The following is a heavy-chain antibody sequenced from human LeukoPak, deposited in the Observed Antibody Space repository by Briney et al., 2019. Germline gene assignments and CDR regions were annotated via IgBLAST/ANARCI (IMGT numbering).Heavy chain of an antibody. J-gene: IGHJ3*02. Sequence: PGGSLRLSCAASGFTFSSYGMHWVRQAPGKGLEWVAFIRYDGSNKYYADSVKGRFTISRDNSKNTLYLQMNSLRAEDTAVYYCAKGPHHYCDSSGYFDAFDIWGQGTMVTVSS. D-gene: IGHD3-22*01. CDR2: IRYDGSNK. V-gene: IGHV3-30*02. CDR1: GFTFSSYG. CDR3: AKGPHHYCDSSGYFDAFDI.